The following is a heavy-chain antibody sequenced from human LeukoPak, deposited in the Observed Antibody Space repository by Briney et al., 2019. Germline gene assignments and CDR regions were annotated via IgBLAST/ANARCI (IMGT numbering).Heavy chain of an antibody. CDR3: ARRTPKGTPGY. Sequence: PSETLSLTCSVSGGSISSSSYYWGWIRQPPGKGLEWIGEINHSGSTNYNPSLKSRVTISVDTSKNQFSLKLSSVTAADTAVYYCARRTPKGTPGYWGQGTLVTVSS. V-gene: IGHV4-39*07. CDR2: INHSGST. D-gene: IGHD1-14*01. CDR1: GGSISSSSYY. J-gene: IGHJ4*02.